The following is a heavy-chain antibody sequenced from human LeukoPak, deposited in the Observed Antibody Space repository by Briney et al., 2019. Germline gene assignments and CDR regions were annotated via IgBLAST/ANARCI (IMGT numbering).Heavy chain of an antibody. CDR3: AKSYNGYESKPDY. J-gene: IGHJ4*02. Sequence: GGSLRLSCATSGFTFSSYAMSWVRQAPGKGLEWVSSISNSGGRTFYTDSVKGRFTISRDNSKITLYLQMNSLRAEDTAVYYCAKSYNGYESKPDYWGQGTLVTVSS. CDR1: GFTFSSYA. CDR2: ISNSGGRT. V-gene: IGHV3-23*01. D-gene: IGHD5-12*01.